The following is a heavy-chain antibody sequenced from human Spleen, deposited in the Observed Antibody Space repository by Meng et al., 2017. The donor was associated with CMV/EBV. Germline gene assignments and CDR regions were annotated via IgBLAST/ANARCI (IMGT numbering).Heavy chain of an antibody. Sequence: GESLKISCAASGFTFSNYAMHWVRQAPGKGLVWVSRINSDGSSTSYADSVKGRFTISRDNAKNTLYLQMNSLRAEDTAVYYCANYGGNSEANDAFDIWGQGTMVTVSS. CDR3: ANYGGNSEANDAFDI. D-gene: IGHD4-23*01. V-gene: IGHV3-74*01. J-gene: IGHJ3*02. CDR2: INSDGSST. CDR1: GFTFSNYA.